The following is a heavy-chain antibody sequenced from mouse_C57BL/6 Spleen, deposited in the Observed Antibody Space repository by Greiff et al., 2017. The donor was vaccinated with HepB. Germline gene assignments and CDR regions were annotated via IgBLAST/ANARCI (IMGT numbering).Heavy chain of an antibody. D-gene: IGHD1-1*01. CDR3: ARSPGGSSPYWYFDV. CDR1: GYTFTSYW. V-gene: IGHV1-52*01. J-gene: IGHJ1*03. CDR2: IDPSDSET. Sequence: QVQLKQPGAELVRPGSSVKLSCKASGYTFTSYWMHWVKQRPIQGLEWIGNIDPSDSETHYNQKFKDKATLTVDKSSSTAYMQLSSLTSEDSAVYYCARSPGGSSPYWYFDVWGTGTTVTVSS.